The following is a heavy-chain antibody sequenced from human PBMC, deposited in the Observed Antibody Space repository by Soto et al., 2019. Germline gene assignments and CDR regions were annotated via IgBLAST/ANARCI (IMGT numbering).Heavy chain of an antibody. V-gene: IGHV5-51*01. D-gene: IGHD1-1*01. Sequence: PGESLTISGTSAGYSFTRYWIGWVRQMPGKGLEWMGIIYPGDSDTRYSPSFQGQVTISADKSISTAYLQWSSLKASDTAMYYCARRIGTNFIDAFDIWGQGTMVTVS. CDR2: IYPGDSDT. CDR1: GYSFTRYW. J-gene: IGHJ3*02. CDR3: ARRIGTNFIDAFDI.